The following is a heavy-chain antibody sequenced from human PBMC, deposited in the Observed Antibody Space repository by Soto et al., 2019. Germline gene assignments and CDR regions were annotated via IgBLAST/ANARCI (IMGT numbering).Heavy chain of an antibody. Sequence: GGSLRLSCAASGFTFSSYGMHWVRQAPGKGLEWVAVISYDGSNKYYADSVKGRFTISRDNSKNTLYLQMNSLRAEDTAVYYCAKDAEREAPDPDPWGQGTLVTVSS. CDR1: GFTFSSYG. D-gene: IGHD1-1*01. CDR2: ISYDGSNK. J-gene: IGHJ5*02. CDR3: AKDAEREAPDPDP. V-gene: IGHV3-30*18.